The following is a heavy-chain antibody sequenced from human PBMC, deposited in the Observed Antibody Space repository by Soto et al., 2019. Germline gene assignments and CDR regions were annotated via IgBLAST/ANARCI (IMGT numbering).Heavy chain of an antibody. D-gene: IGHD7-27*01. CDR1: GFTFSSYA. CDR3: AKHLGTGGYYYYYGMDV. J-gene: IGHJ6*02. CDR2: ISGSGGST. Sequence: GGSLRLSCAASGFTFSSYAMSWVRQAPGKGLEWVSAISGSGGSTYYADSVKGRFTISRDNSKNTLYLQMNSLRAEDTAVYYCAKHLGTGGYYYYYGMDVWGQGTTVTVSS. V-gene: IGHV3-23*01.